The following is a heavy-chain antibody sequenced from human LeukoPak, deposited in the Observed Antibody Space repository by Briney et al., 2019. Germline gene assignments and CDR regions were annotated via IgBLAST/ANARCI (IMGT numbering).Heavy chain of an antibody. V-gene: IGHV1-2*02. Sequence: ASVKVSCKASGYTFTGYYIHWVRQAPGQGLEWMGWINPNSGGTNYAQKFQGRVTMTRDTSISTAYMELSRLRSDDTAVYYCAREKNYDILTGYYSVWGKGTTVTVSS. D-gene: IGHD3-9*01. J-gene: IGHJ6*04. CDR2: INPNSGGT. CDR3: AREKNYDILTGYYSV. CDR1: GYTFTGYY.